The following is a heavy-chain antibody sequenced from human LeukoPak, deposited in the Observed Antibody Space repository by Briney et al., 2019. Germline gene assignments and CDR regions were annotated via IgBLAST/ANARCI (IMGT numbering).Heavy chain of an antibody. V-gene: IGHV4-34*01. D-gene: IGHD3-22*01. CDR1: GGSFSGYC. Sequence: PSETLSLTCAVYGGSFSGYCWSWIRQPPGKGLEWIGEINHSGSTNYNPSLKSRVTISVDTSKNQFSLKLSSVTAADTAVYYCASVFDSSGYSSYFQHWGQGTLVTVSS. CDR3: ASVFDSSGYSSYFQH. CDR2: INHSGST. J-gene: IGHJ1*01.